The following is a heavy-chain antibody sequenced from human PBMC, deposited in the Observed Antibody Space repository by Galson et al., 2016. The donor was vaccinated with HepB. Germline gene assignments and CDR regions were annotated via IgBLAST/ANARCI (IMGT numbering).Heavy chain of an antibody. CDR1: GYTFTTSG. J-gene: IGHJ4*02. V-gene: IGHV1-18*01. CDR2: ISTYSGNT. CDR3: ARAVQYRFDS. D-gene: IGHD2/OR15-2a*01. Sequence: SCKASGYTFTTSGISWVRQAPGQGLEWMGWISTYSGNTKYAQKLQGGLTLTTDSSTTTAYMELRSLRFDDTALYYCARAVQYRFDSWGQGTLVTVSS.